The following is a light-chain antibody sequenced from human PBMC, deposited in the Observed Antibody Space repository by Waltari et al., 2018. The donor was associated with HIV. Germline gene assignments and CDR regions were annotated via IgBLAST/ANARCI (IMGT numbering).Light chain of an antibody. CDR3: QSYDSSLSPWV. CDR1: SSNIGAGYD. V-gene: IGLV1-40*01. CDR2: SNS. Sequence: QSELTQPPSVSGAPGQRVTISCTGSSSNIGAGYDVPLYQQLPGTAPKLLIYSNSNRPSGVPDRFSGSKSGTSASLAITGLQAEDEADYYCQSYDSSLSPWVFGGGTKLTVL. J-gene: IGLJ3*02.